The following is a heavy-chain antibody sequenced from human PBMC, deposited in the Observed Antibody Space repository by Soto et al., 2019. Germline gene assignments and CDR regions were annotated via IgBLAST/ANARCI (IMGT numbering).Heavy chain of an antibody. J-gene: IGHJ4*02. D-gene: IGHD3-9*01. Sequence: GGSLRLSCSASGFTFSRYAMHWVRQAPGKGLEYVSAISSNGGSTYYADSVKGRFTISRDNSKNTLYLQMSSLRAEDTAVYYCVKVPYYDILTGYYHYFDYWGQGTLVTVSS. CDR2: ISSNGGST. V-gene: IGHV3-64D*08. CDR3: VKVPYYDILTGYYHYFDY. CDR1: GFTFSRYA.